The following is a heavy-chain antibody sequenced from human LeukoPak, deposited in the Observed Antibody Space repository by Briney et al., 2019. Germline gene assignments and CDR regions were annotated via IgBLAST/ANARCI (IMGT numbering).Heavy chain of an antibody. CDR1: GGTFSSYA. J-gene: IGHJ5*02. Sequence: ASVKVFCKASGGTFSSYAISWVRQAPGQGLEWVGGIIPIFGTANYAQKFQGRVTITTDESTSTAYMELSSLRSHDTAVYYCARGIGYCSSTSCYLNWFDPWGQGTLVTVSS. CDR2: IIPIFGTA. D-gene: IGHD2-2*01. CDR3: ARGIGYCSSTSCYLNWFDP. V-gene: IGHV1-69*05.